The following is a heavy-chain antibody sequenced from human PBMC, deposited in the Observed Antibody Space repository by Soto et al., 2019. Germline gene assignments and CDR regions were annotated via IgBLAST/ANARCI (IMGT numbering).Heavy chain of an antibody. CDR2: ISYDGSNK. V-gene: IGHV3-30*18. D-gene: IGHD1-20*01. J-gene: IGHJ4*02. CDR1: GFTFSSYG. Sequence: PGGSLRLSCAASGFTFSSYGMHWVRQAPGKGLEWVAVISYDGSNKYYADSVKGRFTISRDNSKNTLYLQMNSLRAEDTVVYYCAKSYNWNIGVVDYRGQGTLVTVSS. CDR3: AKSYNWNIGVVDY.